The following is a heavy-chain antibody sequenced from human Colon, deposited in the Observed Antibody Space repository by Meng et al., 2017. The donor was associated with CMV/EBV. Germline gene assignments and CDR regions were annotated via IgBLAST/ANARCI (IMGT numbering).Heavy chain of an antibody. CDR3: ARDLLEGAGRLADASDI. CDR1: GFKFTSYG. J-gene: IGHJ3*02. Sequence: GESLKISCVASGFKFTSYGLHWVRQAPGRGLEWVAVMLFEARSRDYADSVKGRFTISRDNSNNTLYLEMNNLRAEDTAVYYCARDLLEGAGRLADASDIWGQGTMVTVSS. D-gene: IGHD1-26*01. V-gene: IGHV3-30*04. CDR2: MLFEARSR.